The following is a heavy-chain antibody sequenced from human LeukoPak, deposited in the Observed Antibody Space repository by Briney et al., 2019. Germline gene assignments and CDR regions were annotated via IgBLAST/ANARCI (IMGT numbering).Heavy chain of an antibody. D-gene: IGHD2-2*01. J-gene: IGHJ4*02. Sequence: ASVKVSCKASGYTFTSYGISWVRQAPGQGLEWMGWISAYNGNTNYAQKLQGRVTMTTDTSTSTAYMELRSLRSDDTAVYYCAIIYCSSTSCSRTDYWGQGTLVTVSS. CDR1: GYTFTSYG. CDR3: AIIYCSSTSCSRTDY. CDR2: ISAYNGNT. V-gene: IGHV1-18*01.